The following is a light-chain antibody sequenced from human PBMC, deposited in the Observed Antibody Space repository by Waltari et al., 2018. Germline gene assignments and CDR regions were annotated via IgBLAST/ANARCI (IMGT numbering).Light chain of an antibody. V-gene: IGLV1-40*01. CDR2: GDT. CDR1: SSNIGAGYD. CDR3: QSYDSSLSGVV. J-gene: IGLJ2*01. Sequence: QSVLTQPPSVSGAPWQRVTISCAGSSSNIGAGYDVHWYKQLPGTAPKLLIAGDTNRPSGVPDRFSGSKSGTSASLAITGLQAEDEADYYCQSYDSSLSGVVLGGGTKLTVL.